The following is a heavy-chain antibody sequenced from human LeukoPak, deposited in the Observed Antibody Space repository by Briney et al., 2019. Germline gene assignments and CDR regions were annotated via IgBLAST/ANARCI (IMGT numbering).Heavy chain of an antibody. Sequence: ASVKVSCKASGGTFSSYANSWVRQAPGQGLEWMGRIIPILGIANYAQKFQGRVTITADKSTSTAYMELSSLRSEDTAVYYCAGAYCGGDCYSNWFDPWGQGTLVTVSS. CDR3: AGAYCGGDCYSNWFDP. V-gene: IGHV1-69*04. CDR2: IIPILGIA. CDR1: GGTFSSYA. J-gene: IGHJ5*02. D-gene: IGHD2-21*02.